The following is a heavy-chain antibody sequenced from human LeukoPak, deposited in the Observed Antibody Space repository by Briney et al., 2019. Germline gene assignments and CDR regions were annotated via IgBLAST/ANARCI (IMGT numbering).Heavy chain of an antibody. CDR3: ARDDSYGYDGSYYYYYMDV. CDR2: IKEDGSET. D-gene: IGHD5-18*01. V-gene: IGHV3-7*01. Sequence: GGSLRLSCVASGFIFKKYWMNWVRQVPGKGLECLANIKEDGSETCYADSVKGRFTISRDNPKNLLFLQINSLRVEDTAVYYCARDDSYGYDGSYYYYYMDVWGKGTTVTVSS. CDR1: GFIFKKYW. J-gene: IGHJ6*03.